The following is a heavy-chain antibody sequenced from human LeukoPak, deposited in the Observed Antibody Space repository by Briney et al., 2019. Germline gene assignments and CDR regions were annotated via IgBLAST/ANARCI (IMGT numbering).Heavy chain of an antibody. CDR1: GFTFSGYA. V-gene: IGHV3-23*01. J-gene: IGHJ6*02. CDR2: ISGSGGST. D-gene: IGHD6-19*01. Sequence: GGSLRLSCAASGFTFSGYAMSWVRQAPGKGLEWVSAISGSGGSTYYADSVKGRFTISRDNSKNTLYLQMNSLRAEDTAVYYCAKDLSAVADPFYGMDVWGQGTTVTVSS. CDR3: AKDLSAVADPFYGMDV.